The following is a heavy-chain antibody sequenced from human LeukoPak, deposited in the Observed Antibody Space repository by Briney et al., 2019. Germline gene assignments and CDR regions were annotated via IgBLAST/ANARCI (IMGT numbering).Heavy chain of an antibody. CDR2: IYYSGST. V-gene: IGHV4-39*07. Sequence: SETLSLTCSVYVGSIISSSYYWGWIRQPPGKGLERTGRIYYSGSTYYNPSLKSRDTISVDTSKNQLSLKLSSVTAADTAAYYCARESYIYGSGSHDAFDIWGQGTMVTVSS. D-gene: IGHD3-10*01. CDR1: VGSIISSSYY. J-gene: IGHJ3*02. CDR3: ARESYIYGSGSHDAFDI.